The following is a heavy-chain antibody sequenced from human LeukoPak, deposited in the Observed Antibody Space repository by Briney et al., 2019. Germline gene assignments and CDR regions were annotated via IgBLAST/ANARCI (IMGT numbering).Heavy chain of an antibody. D-gene: IGHD1-26*01. CDR3: ARATNFYYYYGMDV. Sequence: ASVKVSCKTSGYTFTSYYTHWVRQAPGQGLGWMGIINPSSGATNYAQKFQGRVTMTRDTSTSTVYMELSSQRSEDTAVYYCARATNFYYYYGMDVWGQGTTVTVSS. CDR1: GYTFTSYY. J-gene: IGHJ6*02. V-gene: IGHV1-46*01. CDR2: INPSSGAT.